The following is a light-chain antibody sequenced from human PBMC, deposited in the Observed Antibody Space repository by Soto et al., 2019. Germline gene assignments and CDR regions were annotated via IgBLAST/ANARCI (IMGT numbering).Light chain of an antibody. V-gene: IGLV2-8*01. Sequence: QSALTQPPSASGSPGQSVTISCTGTSSDVGGYNYVSWYQQHPGKVPKLMVYEVNKRPSGVPDRFSGSKSGNTASLTVSVLLAEDEADYYCTSYAGGNNVFGTGTKLTVL. CDR1: SSDVGGYNY. J-gene: IGLJ1*01. CDR2: EVN. CDR3: TSYAGGNNV.